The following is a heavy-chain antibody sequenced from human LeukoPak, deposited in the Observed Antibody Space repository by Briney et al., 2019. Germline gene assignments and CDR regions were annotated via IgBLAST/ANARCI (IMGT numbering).Heavy chain of an antibody. Sequence: GGSLRLSCAASGFTFSSYSMNWVRQAPGKGLEWVSSISSSTYIYYADSMKGRFTISRDNAKNSLYLQMNSLRAEDTAVYYCARDSIGDFWGQGTLVTVSS. CDR3: ARDSIGDF. V-gene: IGHV3-21*06. CDR1: GFTFSSYS. J-gene: IGHJ4*02. CDR2: ISSSTYI. D-gene: IGHD2-21*01.